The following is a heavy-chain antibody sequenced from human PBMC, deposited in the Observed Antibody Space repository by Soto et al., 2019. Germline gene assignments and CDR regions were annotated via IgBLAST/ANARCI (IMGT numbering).Heavy chain of an antibody. D-gene: IGHD3-9*01. J-gene: IGHJ4*02. CDR2: IIPILGIA. Sequence: SVKVSCKASGGTFSSYTISWVRQAPGQGLEWMGRIIPILGIANYAQKFQGRVTITADKSTGTAYMELSSLRSDDTAVYYCARSAYYDILTGYYNVMGYWGQGTLVTVSS. V-gene: IGHV1-69*02. CDR3: ARSAYYDILTGYYNVMGY. CDR1: GGTFSSYT.